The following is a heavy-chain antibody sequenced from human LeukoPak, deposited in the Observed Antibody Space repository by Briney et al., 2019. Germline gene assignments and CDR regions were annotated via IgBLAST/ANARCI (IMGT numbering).Heavy chain of an antibody. J-gene: IGHJ6*02. CDR2: ISYDGSNK. D-gene: IGHD3-10*01. V-gene: IGHV3-30*04. CDR1: GFTFSSYA. CDR3: ARDVGRVSTMVRGAPGRYGMDV. Sequence: GGSLRHSCAASGFTFSSYAMHWVRQAPGKGLEWVAVISYDGSNKYYADSVKGRFTISRDNSKNTLYLQMNSLRAEDTAVYYCARDVGRVSTMVRGAPGRYGMDVWGQGTTVTVSS.